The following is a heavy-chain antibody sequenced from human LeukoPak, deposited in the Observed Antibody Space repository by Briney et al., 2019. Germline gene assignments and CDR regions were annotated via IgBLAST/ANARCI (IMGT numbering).Heavy chain of an antibody. V-gene: IGHV3-7*03. CDR3: ASCTSSWYSHDY. CDR1: GFTFSSYW. J-gene: IGHJ4*02. CDR2: IKQDGSEK. D-gene: IGHD6-13*01. Sequence: GGSLRLSCAASGFTFSSYWMSWVRQAPGKGLEWVANIKQDGSEKYYVDSVKGRFTIPRDNAKNSLSLQMNSLRAEDTAVYYCASCTSSWYSHDYWGQGTLVTVSS.